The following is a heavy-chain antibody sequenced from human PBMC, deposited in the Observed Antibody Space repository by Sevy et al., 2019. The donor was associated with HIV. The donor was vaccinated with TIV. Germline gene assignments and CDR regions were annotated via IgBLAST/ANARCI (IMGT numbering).Heavy chain of an antibody. CDR3: AGGNAWGRGYS. CDR2: IYYNGNT. D-gene: IGHD1-26*01. J-gene: IGHJ4*02. V-gene: IGHV4-59*08. Sequence: SETLSRTCTVSGGSITSLYWGWIRQPPGKGLEWVWNIYYNGNTNYNPSLKSPVTISLDTSKNQFSLRLSSVTAADTAIYYGAGGNAWGRGYSWGQGTLVTVSS. CDR1: GGSITSLY.